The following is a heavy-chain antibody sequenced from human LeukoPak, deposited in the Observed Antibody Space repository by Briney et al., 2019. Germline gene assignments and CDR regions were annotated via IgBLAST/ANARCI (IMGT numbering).Heavy chain of an antibody. CDR3: AKDRSSWYPEYFQH. CDR2: ISGDGGST. Sequence: GGSLRLSCAASGFTLSNYWMSWVRQAPGKGLEWVSLISGDGGSTYYADSVKGRFTISRDNSKNSLYLQMNSLRTEDTALYYCAKDRSSWYPEYFQHWGQGTLVTVSS. D-gene: IGHD6-13*01. CDR1: GFTLSNYW. J-gene: IGHJ1*01. V-gene: IGHV3-43*02.